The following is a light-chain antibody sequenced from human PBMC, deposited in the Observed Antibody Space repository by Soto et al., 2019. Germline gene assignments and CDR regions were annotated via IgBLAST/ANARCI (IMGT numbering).Light chain of an antibody. Sequence: EIVMTQSPATLSVSPGERPTLSDRASQSVATNLAWYQQKPGQPPRLLIYGASTRETGILARFSGSGSGTDFTLTISSLQSVDFAVYSCQQYNNLPWTFGQGTKVDIK. V-gene: IGKV3-15*01. CDR2: GAS. CDR3: QQYNNLPWT. J-gene: IGKJ1*01. CDR1: QSVATN.